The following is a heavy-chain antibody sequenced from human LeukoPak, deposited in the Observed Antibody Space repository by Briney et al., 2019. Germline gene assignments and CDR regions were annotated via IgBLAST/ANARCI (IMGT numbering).Heavy chain of an antibody. CDR3: AKDQTYTKRGWSTLYYFDH. Sequence: PGGSLRLSSAASGFTFSSYAMSWVRQAPGKGLEWGSALSGSGGSTYHADSVKGRFTISRDNSKTTLYLQMNSLRAEDTAVYYCAKDQTYTKRGWSTLYYFDHWGQGTLVTVSS. CDR2: LSGSGGST. J-gene: IGHJ4*02. CDR1: GFTFSSYA. V-gene: IGHV3-23*01. D-gene: IGHD6-19*01.